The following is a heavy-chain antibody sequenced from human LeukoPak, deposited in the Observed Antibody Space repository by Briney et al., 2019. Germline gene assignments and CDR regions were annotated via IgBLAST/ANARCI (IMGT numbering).Heavy chain of an antibody. J-gene: IGHJ4*02. Sequence: PSETLSLTCTVSDGSISSSSYYWGWIRQPPGKGLEWIGSIHYSGSTYYNPSLKSRVTISVDTSKNQFSLKLSSVTAADTAVYYCARLRLPDYGGNSGFDYWGQGTLVTVSS. D-gene: IGHD4-23*01. V-gene: IGHV4-39*01. CDR2: IHYSGST. CDR3: ARLRLPDYGGNSGFDY. CDR1: DGSISSSSYY.